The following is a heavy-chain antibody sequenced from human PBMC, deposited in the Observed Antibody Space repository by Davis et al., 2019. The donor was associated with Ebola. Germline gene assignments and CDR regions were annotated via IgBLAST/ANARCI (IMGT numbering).Heavy chain of an antibody. CDR2: IYSGGST. Sequence: GGSLRLSCAASGFTASSNYMSWVRQAPGKGLEWVSVIYSGGSTYYADSVKGRFTISRDNSKNTLYLQMNSLRAEDTAVYYCARAMTTVTTEWFDPWGQGTLVTVSS. CDR3: ARAMTTVTTEWFDP. CDR1: GFTASSNY. D-gene: IGHD4-11*01. V-gene: IGHV3-53*01. J-gene: IGHJ5*02.